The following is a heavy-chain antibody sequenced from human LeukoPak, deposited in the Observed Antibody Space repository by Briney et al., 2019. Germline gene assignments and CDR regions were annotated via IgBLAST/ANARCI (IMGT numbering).Heavy chain of an antibody. CDR2: ISWNSGSR. J-gene: IGHJ3*02. CDR3: AKGVHDFWSGHAFDI. Sequence: GGSLRLSCTASRFSFDDYAMHWVRQIPGKGLEWVSAISWNSGSRGYADSVKGRFTIPRDNAKSSLYLQMNSPRPEDTALYYCAKGVHDFWSGHAFDIWGQGTMVTVSS. D-gene: IGHD3-3*01. V-gene: IGHV3-9*01. CDR1: RFSFDDYA.